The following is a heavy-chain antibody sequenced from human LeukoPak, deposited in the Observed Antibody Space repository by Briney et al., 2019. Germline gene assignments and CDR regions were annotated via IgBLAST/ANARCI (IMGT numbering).Heavy chain of an antibody. CDR1: GFTFSSYS. J-gene: IGHJ5*02. CDR2: ISSCNSTI. D-gene: IGHD2-2*01. V-gene: IGHV3-48*01. CDR3: ARDAAYCSSTSCYFYVSWFDP. Sequence: GGSLRLSCAASGFTFSSYSMNWVRQAPGKGLEWVSYISSCNSTIYYADSVKGRFTISRDNAKNSLYLQMSSLRAEDTAVYYCARDAAYCSSTSCYFYVSWFDPWGQGTLVTVSS.